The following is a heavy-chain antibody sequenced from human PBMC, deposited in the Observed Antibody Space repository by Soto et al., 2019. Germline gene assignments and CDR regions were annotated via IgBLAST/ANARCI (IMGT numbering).Heavy chain of an antibody. Sequence: QVQLVQSGAEVKKPGSSMKVSCKTSGGTFSSDVISWVRQAPGQGLEWMGGIIPIFRTTHYAQKFQGRVTVTTDDSASTAYLELSSLRSEDTAIYYCTTGPLYASGVVNYWGQGALITVSS. CDR1: GGTFSSDV. CDR2: IIPIFRTT. D-gene: IGHD3-10*01. V-gene: IGHV1-69*01. J-gene: IGHJ4*02. CDR3: TTGPLYASGVVNY.